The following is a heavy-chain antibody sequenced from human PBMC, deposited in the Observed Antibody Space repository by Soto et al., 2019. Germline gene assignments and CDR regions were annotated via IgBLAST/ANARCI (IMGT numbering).Heavy chain of an antibody. CDR1: GGPISSGGYS. J-gene: IGHJ6*02. CDR3: SSGWYIDAGYYYGMDV. Sequence: QLQLQESGSGLVKPSQTLSLTCAVSGGPISSGGYSWSWIRQPPGKGPGWIGYIYHSGSTYYNPALKSRVTISVDRSKNQFSLKLSSVTAADTAVYYCSSGWYIDAGYYYGMDVWGQGTTVTVSS. D-gene: IGHD6-19*01. V-gene: IGHV4-30-2*01. CDR2: IYHSGST.